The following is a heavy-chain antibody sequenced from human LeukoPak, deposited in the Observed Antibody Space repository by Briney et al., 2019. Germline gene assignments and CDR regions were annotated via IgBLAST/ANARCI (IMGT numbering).Heavy chain of an antibody. V-gene: IGHV4-38-2*02. J-gene: IGHJ4*02. CDR3: ARITIHGNSDY. CDR1: GYSISSGYF. D-gene: IGHD5-24*01. Sequence: SETLSLTCTVSGYSISSGYFWGWIRQPPGKGLEWIGSFYHSGITYYNPSLKSRVTISVEMSKNQFSLKLSSVTAADTAVYYCARITIHGNSDYWGQGTLVTVSS. CDR2: FYHSGIT.